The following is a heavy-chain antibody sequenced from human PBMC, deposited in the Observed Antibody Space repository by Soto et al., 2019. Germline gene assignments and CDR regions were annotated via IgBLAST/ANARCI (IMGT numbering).Heavy chain of an antibody. CDR3: ARRYGGNLDY. J-gene: IGHJ4*02. CDR1: GGSISSGGYY. Sequence: SETLSLTCTVSGGSISSGGYYWSWIRQPPGKGLEWIGEINHSGSTNYNPSLKSRVTISVDTSKNQFSLKLSSVTAADTAVYYCARRYGGNLDYWGQGTLVTVSS. V-gene: IGHV4-39*07. CDR2: INHSGST. D-gene: IGHD1-26*01.